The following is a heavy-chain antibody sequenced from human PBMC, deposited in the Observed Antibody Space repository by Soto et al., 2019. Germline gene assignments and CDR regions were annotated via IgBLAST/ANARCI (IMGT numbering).Heavy chain of an antibody. CDR2: IKSKSDGGTA. V-gene: IGHV3-15*07. CDR1: GFTFNDAW. Sequence: PGGSLRLSCAASGFTFNDAWMNWVRQAPGKGLEWVGRIKSKSDGGTADYAAPVKGGFTISRDDSKNTLYLQMNSLKTEDTAVYYCATDIPAAGSRGFDFDSWGQGTLVTVSS. J-gene: IGHJ4*02. D-gene: IGHD6-13*01. CDR3: ATDIPAAGSRGFDFDS.